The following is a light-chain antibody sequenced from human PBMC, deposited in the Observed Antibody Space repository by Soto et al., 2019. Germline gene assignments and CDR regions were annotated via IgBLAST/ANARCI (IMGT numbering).Light chain of an antibody. CDR1: QSISSW. J-gene: IGKJ5*01. CDR2: AAS. Sequence: DIQMTHSPSTLAASVGSRVNITCRASQSISSWLAWYQKKNGKAPKLLIYAASTLQSGVPLRFRGSGSGTSLTITISSLQPEDFETYYCQQLLSYPITFGQGTRLEIK. CDR3: QQLLSYPIT. V-gene: IGKV1-5*01.